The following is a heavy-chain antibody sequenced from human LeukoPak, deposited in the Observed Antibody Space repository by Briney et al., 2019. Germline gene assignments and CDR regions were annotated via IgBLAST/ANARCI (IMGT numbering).Heavy chain of an antibody. J-gene: IGHJ3*02. V-gene: IGHV3-48*03. Sequence: GGSLRLSCAASGFTFSSYEMNWVRQAPGKGLEWVSYISSSGSTIYYADSVKGRFTISRDNAKNSLYLQMNSLRAEDTAVYYCARLHYYDSSGCYLPTDDAFDIWGQGTMVTVSS. CDR1: GFTFSSYE. CDR3: ARLHYYDSSGCYLPTDDAFDI. CDR2: ISSSGSTI. D-gene: IGHD3-22*01.